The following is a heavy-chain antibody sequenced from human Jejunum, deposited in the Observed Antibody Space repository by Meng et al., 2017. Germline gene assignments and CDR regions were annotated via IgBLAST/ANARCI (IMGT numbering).Heavy chain of an antibody. Sequence: EVQLVESGGGLVQTGESPRLFCADSGVTFSSYWMHLVRQAPGKGLVLVSRINSDGLRTSYAASVKGRITIARDNAKNTLYLQMNSLRAEDTAVYYCARDYYGSEDYWGQGPLVTVSS. CDR3: ARDYYGSEDY. CDR1: GVTFSSYW. D-gene: IGHD3-10*01. J-gene: IGHJ4*02. V-gene: IGHV3-74*01. CDR2: INSDGLRT.